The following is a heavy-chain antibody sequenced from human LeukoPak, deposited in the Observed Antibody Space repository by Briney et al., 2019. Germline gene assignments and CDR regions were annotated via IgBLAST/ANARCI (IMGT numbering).Heavy chain of an antibody. V-gene: IGHV4-39*07. CDR2: IYHSGST. CDR1: GGSISSSSYY. CDR3: ARRINWFDP. J-gene: IGHJ5*02. D-gene: IGHD2/OR15-2a*01. Sequence: PSETLSLTCTVSGGSISSSSYYWGWIRQPPGKGLEWIGYIYHSGSTYYNPSLKSRVTISVDGSKNQFSLKLSSVTAADTAVYYCARRINWFDPWGQGTLATVSS.